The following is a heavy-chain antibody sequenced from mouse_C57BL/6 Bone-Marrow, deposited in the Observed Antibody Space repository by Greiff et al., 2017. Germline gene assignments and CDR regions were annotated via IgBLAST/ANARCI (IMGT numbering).Heavy chain of an antibody. J-gene: IGHJ3*01. V-gene: IGHV1-22*01. CDR3: AKGLLILAY. Sequence: VQLKESGPELVKPGASVKMSCKASGYTFTDYNMHWVKQSHGKSLEWIGYINPNNGGTSYNQKFKGKATLTVNKSSSTAYMELRSLTSEDSAVYYCAKGLLILAYWGQGTLVTVSA. CDR2: INPNNGGT. CDR1: GYTFTDYN. D-gene: IGHD2-10*01.